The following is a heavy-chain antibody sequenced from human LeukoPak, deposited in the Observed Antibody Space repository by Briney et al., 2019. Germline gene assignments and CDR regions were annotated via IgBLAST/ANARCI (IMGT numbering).Heavy chain of an antibody. V-gene: IGHV3-43*02. CDR2: ISGDGGST. Sequence: HPGGSLRLSCAASGFTFDDYAMHWVRQAPGKGLEWVSLISGDGGSTYYADSVKGRFTISRDNSKNSLYLQMNSLRTEDTALYYCAKDRLGTWSDYGMDVWGQGTTVTVSS. CDR3: AKDRLGTWSDYGMDV. D-gene: IGHD1-7*01. J-gene: IGHJ6*02. CDR1: GFTFDDYA.